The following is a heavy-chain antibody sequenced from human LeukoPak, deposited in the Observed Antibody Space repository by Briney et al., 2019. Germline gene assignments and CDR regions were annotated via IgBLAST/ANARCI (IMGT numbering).Heavy chain of an antibody. CDR3: AKGGDYSSEGVDY. Sequence: TGGSLRLSCAASGFTFDDYAMHWVRQAPGKGLEWVSLISWDGGSTYYADSVKGRFTISRDNSKNSLYLQMNGLRAEDTALYYCAKGGDYSSEGVDYWGQGTLVTVSS. D-gene: IGHD6-25*01. CDR1: GFTFDDYA. J-gene: IGHJ4*02. CDR2: ISWDGGST. V-gene: IGHV3-43D*04.